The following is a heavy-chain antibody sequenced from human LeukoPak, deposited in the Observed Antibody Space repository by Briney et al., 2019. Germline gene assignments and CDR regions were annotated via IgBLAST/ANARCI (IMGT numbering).Heavy chain of an antibody. CDR1: GYTFTSYY. CDR2: INPSGGST. V-gene: IGHV1-46*01. CDR3: ARVGCSSTSCWGHYMDV. D-gene: IGHD2-2*01. Sequence: ASVKVSCKASGYTFTSYYMHWVRQAPGPGLEWMGIINPSGGSTSYAQKFQGRVTMTRDMSTSTVYMELSSLRSEDTAVYYCARVGCSSTSCWGHYMDVWGKGTTVTVSS. J-gene: IGHJ6*03.